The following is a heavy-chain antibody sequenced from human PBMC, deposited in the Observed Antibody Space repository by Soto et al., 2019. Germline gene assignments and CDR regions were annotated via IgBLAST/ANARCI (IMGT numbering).Heavy chain of an antibody. J-gene: IGHJ6*02. CDR3: ASGGVWFGESGMDV. Sequence: SETXSLTCAFYGGSFSGYDWSWIRQPPGKGMEWIGEINHSGSTKYNPSLKSRVTISVDTSKNQFSLKMSSVTAEDTDVYYCASGGVWFGESGMDVWGQGTTVTVSS. CDR2: INHSGST. CDR1: GGSFSGYD. V-gene: IGHV4-34*01. D-gene: IGHD3-10*01.